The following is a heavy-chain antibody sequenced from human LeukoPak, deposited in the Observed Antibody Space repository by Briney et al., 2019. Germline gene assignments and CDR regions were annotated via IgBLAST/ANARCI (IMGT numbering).Heavy chain of an antibody. D-gene: IGHD5-24*01. Sequence: PSETLSLTCTVSGGSISSHYWSWLRQPPGKGLECIGYIYYSGITNYNLSLKSRVTTSGDTSKNQLSLKLSSVTAADTAVYYCARVKEMATIPDSFDIWGQGTMVTVSS. J-gene: IGHJ3*02. CDR2: IYYSGIT. CDR1: GGSISSHY. V-gene: IGHV4-59*11. CDR3: ARVKEMATIPDSFDI.